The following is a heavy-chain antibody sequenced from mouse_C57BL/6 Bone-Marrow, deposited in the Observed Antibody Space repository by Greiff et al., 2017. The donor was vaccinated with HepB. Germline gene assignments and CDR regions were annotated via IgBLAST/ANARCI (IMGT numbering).Heavy chain of an antibody. J-gene: IGHJ3*01. Sequence: VKLMESGPELVKPGASVKISCKASGYSFSSAWMNWVKQRPGKGLEWIGRIFPGDGDTNYNGKFKGKATLTADKSSSTAYMQLSSLTSEDSAVYFCARGPYYSTLFAYWGQGTLVTVSA. CDR1: GYSFSSAW. CDR3: ARGPYYSTLFAY. D-gene: IGHD2-5*01. V-gene: IGHV1-82*01. CDR2: IFPGDGDT.